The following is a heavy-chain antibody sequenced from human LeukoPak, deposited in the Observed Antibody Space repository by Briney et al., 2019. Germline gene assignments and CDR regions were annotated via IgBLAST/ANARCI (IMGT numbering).Heavy chain of an antibody. CDR1: GFTFSSYW. D-gene: IGHD5-18*01. Sequence: GGSLRLSCAASGFTFSSYWMSWVRLAPGKGLEWVANIKEDGSEKYYVDSVKGRFTISRDNAKNSLYLQMNSLRAEDTAVYYCARAQLTSMVADYWGQGTLVTVSS. CDR3: ARAQLTSMVADY. CDR2: IKEDGSEK. J-gene: IGHJ4*02. V-gene: IGHV3-7*01.